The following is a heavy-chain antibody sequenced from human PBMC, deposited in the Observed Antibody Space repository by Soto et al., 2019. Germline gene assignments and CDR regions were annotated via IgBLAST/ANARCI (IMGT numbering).Heavy chain of an antibody. V-gene: IGHV1-69*06. CDR1: GSTFNNFA. J-gene: IGHJ4*02. D-gene: IGHD5-12*01. CDR2: IVVVSNTV. Sequence: QVLLLQSGAEVKEPGSSVRVSCKVSGSTFNNFAFSWLRQAPGRGPEWMGGIVVVSNTVDYSQRFQDRVTITADTSTSTLYMELSSLTSEDTAVYYCARAIKRSEVHQYFDSWGQGTLLSVFS. CDR3: ARAIKRSEVHQYFDS.